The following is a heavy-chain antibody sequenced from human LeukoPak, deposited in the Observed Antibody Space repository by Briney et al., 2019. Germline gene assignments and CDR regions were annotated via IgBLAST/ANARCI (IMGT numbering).Heavy chain of an antibody. CDR3: AKWKYSNSGIDDY. V-gene: IGHV3-23*01. Sequence: GGSLRLSCVGSGFTSIAYALTWARQVPGKGLEWVSVISGSGDNTYYADSVKGRFTISRDNSKNMLYLQMNSLRAEDTAVYYCAKWKYSNSGIDDYWGQGTLVTVSS. CDR2: ISGSGDNT. D-gene: IGHD6-6*01. CDR1: GFTSIAYA. J-gene: IGHJ4*02.